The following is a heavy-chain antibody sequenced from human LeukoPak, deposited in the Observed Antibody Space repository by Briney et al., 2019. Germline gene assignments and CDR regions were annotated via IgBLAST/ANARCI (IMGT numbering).Heavy chain of an antibody. V-gene: IGHV4-59*01. CDR3: ASGTIFGVIAPYCFHS. CDR1: AGSISSYY. J-gene: IGHJ4*02. D-gene: IGHD3-3*01. CDR2: IFYGANT. Sequence: PSETLSLTCTVSAGSISSYYWNWIRQVPGKGLEWIGYIFYGANTYYNPSLKDRVTMSMGTSKSQVSLKLTSVTAADTAVYYCASGTIFGVIAPYCFHSWGQGTLVTVSP.